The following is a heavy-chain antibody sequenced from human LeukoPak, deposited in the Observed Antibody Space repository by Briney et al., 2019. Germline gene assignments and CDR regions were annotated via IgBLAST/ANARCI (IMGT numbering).Heavy chain of an antibody. D-gene: IGHD6-19*01. V-gene: IGHV3-30*02. Sequence: PGGSLRLSCAASGFTFSSYGMHWVRQAPGKGLEWVAFIRYSGNNVYYAASVKGRFTVSRDNANNSLFLQMNSLTAEDTAVYFCARVLPNSQWMVPLNDYWGQGVLVTVSS. CDR2: IRYSGNNV. CDR1: GFTFSSYG. J-gene: IGHJ4*02. CDR3: ARVLPNSQWMVPLNDY.